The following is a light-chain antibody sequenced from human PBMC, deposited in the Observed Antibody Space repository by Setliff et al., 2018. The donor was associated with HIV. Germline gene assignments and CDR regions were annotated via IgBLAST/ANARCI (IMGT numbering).Light chain of an antibody. CDR3: SSFTTTTTLV. V-gene: IGLV2-14*01. Sequence: QSALTQPAPVSGSPGQSITISCTGTSSDVGSYNYVSWYQQHPGKAPKLMISEVSNRPSGVSNRFSGSKSDNTASLTISGLQAEDEADYFCSSFTTTTTLVFGTGTKVTVL. CDR1: SSDVGSYNY. J-gene: IGLJ1*01. CDR2: EVS.